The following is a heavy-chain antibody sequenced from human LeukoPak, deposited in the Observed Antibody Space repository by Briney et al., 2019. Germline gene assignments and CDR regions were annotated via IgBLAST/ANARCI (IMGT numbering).Heavy chain of an antibody. V-gene: IGHV3-23*01. Sequence: GGFLRLSCAASGFTFSSYAMSWVRQAPGKGLEWVSAISGSGGSTYYADSVKGRFTISRDNSKNTLYLQMNGLRAEDTAVYYCAKETAVAGNLFDYWGQGTLVTVSS. CDR2: ISGSGGST. D-gene: IGHD6-19*01. J-gene: IGHJ4*02. CDR1: GFTFSSYA. CDR3: AKETAVAGNLFDY.